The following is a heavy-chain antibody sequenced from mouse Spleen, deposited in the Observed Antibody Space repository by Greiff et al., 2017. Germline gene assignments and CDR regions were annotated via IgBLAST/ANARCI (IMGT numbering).Heavy chain of an antibody. Sequence: EVKLMESGGGLVKRGGSLKLSCAASGFTFSSYAMSWVRQTPEKRLEWVATISSGGGNTYYPDSVKGRFTISRDNAKNTLYLQMSSLKSEDTAMYYCARGLGYYFDYWGQGTTLTVSS. J-gene: IGHJ2*01. V-gene: IGHV5-9*04. CDR2: ISSGGGNT. CDR3: ARGLGYYFDY. CDR1: GFTFSSYA.